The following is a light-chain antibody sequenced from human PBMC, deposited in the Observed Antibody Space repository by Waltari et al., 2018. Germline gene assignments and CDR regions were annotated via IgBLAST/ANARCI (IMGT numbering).Light chain of an antibody. CDR2: GPS. CDR3: QQYNNWPPWT. J-gene: IGKJ1*01. CDR1: QSVSSN. V-gene: IGKV3-15*01. Sequence: EIVMTQSPATLSVSPGERATLSCRASQSVSSNLAWYQQKPGQPPRLLIYGPSTRATGIPARFSGSGSGTEFTLTISSLQSEDFAVYYCQQYNNWPPWTFGQGTKVEIK.